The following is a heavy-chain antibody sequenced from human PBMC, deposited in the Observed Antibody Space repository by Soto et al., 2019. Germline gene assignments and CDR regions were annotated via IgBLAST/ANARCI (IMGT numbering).Heavy chain of an antibody. CDR3: AKRTYYYCSSEPDDAFDI. CDR1: GFTFSGHG. V-gene: IGHV3-30*18. CDR2: ISYDGSNK. J-gene: IGHJ3*02. D-gene: IGHD3-22*01. Sequence: PGGSLRLSCVASGFTFSGHGMHWVRQAPGKGLEWVAVISYDGSNKYYGDPVKGRFTISRDNSKNTLYLQMNSLRAEDTAVYYCAKRTYYYCSSEPDDAFDIRGQGTMVTVSS.